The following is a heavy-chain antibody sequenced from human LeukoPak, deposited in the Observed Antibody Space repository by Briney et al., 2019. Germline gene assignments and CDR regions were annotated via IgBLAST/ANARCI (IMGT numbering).Heavy chain of an antibody. V-gene: IGHV1-18*01. J-gene: IGHJ4*02. CDR1: GYTFTSYG. Sequence: GASVKVSCKASGYTFTSYGISWVRQAPGQGLEWMGWISAYNGNTNYAQKLQGRVTMTEDTSTDTAYMELSSLRSEDTAVYYCARDPNRYAAAHPFEYWGQGTLVTVSS. D-gene: IGHD6-13*01. CDR2: ISAYNGNT. CDR3: ARDPNRYAAAHPFEY.